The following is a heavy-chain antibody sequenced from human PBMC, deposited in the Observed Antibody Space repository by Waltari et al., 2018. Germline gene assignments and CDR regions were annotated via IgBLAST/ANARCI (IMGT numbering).Heavy chain of an antibody. V-gene: IGHV3-53*01. D-gene: IGHD3-16*01. J-gene: IGHJ4*02. CDR1: GFAVSPNY. CDR3: ARGPPISAKWELCWFDY. CDR2: IYSGVSA. Sequence: EVQVVESGGGLIQPGGSLRLSCAASGFAVSPNYMRWVRQAPGKGLEWVAVIYSGVSAYYADAVKGRFTISRDSSENTFYLQMSSLRVEDTAVYYCARGPPISAKWELCWFDYWGQGTLVTVSS.